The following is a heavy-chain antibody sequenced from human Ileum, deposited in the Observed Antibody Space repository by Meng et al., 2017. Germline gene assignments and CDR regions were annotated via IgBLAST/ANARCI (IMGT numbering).Heavy chain of an antibody. CDR1: GYTFKNYA. CDR2: IHTDTGNP. J-gene: IGHJ4*02. CDR3: ARPGGYCSDLDCYPAE. V-gene: IGHV7-4-1*02. D-gene: IGHD2-15*01. Sequence: VQLGPSGSEFKEPGASVKVSCKASGYTFKNYAVTWVRQAPGQGLEWMGWIHTDTGNPTYDQGFTGRFVFSLDTSVNTAYLQISGLKAEDTAVYYCARPGGYCSDLDCYPAEWGQGTLVTVSS.